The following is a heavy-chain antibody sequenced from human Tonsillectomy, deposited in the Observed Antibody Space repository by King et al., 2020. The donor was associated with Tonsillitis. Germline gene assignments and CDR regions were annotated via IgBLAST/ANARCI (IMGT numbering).Heavy chain of an antibody. CDR2: IYYSGST. CDR3: AKITAPYWYFDL. Sequence: QLQESGPGLVKPSETLSLTCTVSGGSISSYYWSWIRQPPRKGLEWIGFIYYSGSTNYNPSLKSRVTISVDTSKNQFSLKLSSVTAADTAVYYCAKITAPYWYFDLWGRGSLVTVSS. J-gene: IGHJ2*01. CDR1: GGSISSYY. D-gene: IGHD1-14*01. V-gene: IGHV4-59*01.